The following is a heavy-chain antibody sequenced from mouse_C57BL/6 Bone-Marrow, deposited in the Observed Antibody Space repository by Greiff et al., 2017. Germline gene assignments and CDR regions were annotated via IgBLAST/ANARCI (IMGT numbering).Heavy chain of an antibody. Sequence: EVKVVQSGGDLVKPGGSLKLSCAASGFTFSSYCMSWVRQTPDKRLEWVGTISSGGSYTYYPDSVKGRFTISRDNAKITLYLQRSSLTSEDTAIYYGARHGTWFAYWGQGTLVTVSA. CDR3: ARHGTWFAY. V-gene: IGHV5-6*01. CDR1: GFTFSSYC. CDR2: ISSGGSYT. J-gene: IGHJ3*01.